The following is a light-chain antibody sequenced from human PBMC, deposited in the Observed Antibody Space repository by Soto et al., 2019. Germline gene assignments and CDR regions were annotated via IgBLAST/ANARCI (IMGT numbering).Light chain of an antibody. J-gene: IGKJ4*01. V-gene: IGKV1-5*01. CDR3: QQYSSYSLPT. CDR2: DAS. CDR1: QSISRF. Sequence: DIQMTQSPSSLSASVGDRVTITCRASQSISRFLNWYQQKPGKAPKLLIYDASSLNSGVPSRFSGSQSATEFTLTIASLLPDDFATYFCQQYSSYSLPTFGGGTKVDI.